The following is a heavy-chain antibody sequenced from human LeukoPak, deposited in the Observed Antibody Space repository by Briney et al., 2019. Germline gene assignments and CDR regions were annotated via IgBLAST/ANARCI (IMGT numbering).Heavy chain of an antibody. V-gene: IGHV4-61*02. CDR1: GGSISSGSYY. CDR2: IYTSGST. Sequence: SETLSLTCTVSGGSISSGSYYWSWIRQPAGKGLEWIGRIYTSGSTNYNPSLKSRVTISVDTSNNQFSLKLSSVTAADTAVYYCARMYDSSGYSYYGMDVWGQGTTVTVSS. CDR3: ARMYDSSGYSYYGMDV. J-gene: IGHJ6*02. D-gene: IGHD3-22*01.